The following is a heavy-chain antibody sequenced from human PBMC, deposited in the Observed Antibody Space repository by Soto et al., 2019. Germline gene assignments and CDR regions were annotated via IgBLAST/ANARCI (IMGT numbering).Heavy chain of an antibody. D-gene: IGHD2-15*01. CDR1: GFTVSSNY. CDR2: IYSGGST. CDR3: ARDHCSGGSCYQNHYYGMDV. J-gene: IGHJ6*02. V-gene: IGHV3-53*01. Sequence: LRLSCAASGFTVSSNYMSWVRQAPGKGLEWVSVIYSGGSTYYADSVKGRFTISRDNSKNTLYLQMNSLRAEDTAVYYCARDHCSGGSCYQNHYYGMDVWGQGTTVTVSS.